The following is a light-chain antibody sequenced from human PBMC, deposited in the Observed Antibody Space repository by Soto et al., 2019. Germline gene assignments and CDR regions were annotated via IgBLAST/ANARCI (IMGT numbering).Light chain of an antibody. CDR1: SSDVGTYNL. V-gene: IGLV2-23*01. CDR3: RSYAGSKTYG. Sequence: QSVLTQPASVSGSPGQSITISCTETSSDVGTYNLVSWYQQHPDKAPKLMIYEGTKRPSGVSHRFSGSKSGDTASLTISGLQAEDEADYYCRSYAGSKTYGFGPGTKLTVL. CDR2: EGT. J-gene: IGLJ1*01.